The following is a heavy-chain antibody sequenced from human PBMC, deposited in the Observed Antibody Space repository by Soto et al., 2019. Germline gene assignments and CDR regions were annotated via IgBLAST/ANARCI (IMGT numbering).Heavy chain of an antibody. CDR1: GFTFSSYG. V-gene: IGHV3-33*01. CDR3: ARGSNYYDSSGYYY. J-gene: IGHJ4*02. D-gene: IGHD3-22*01. CDR2: IWYDGSNK. Sequence: GGSLRLSCAASGFTFSSYGMHWVRQAPGKGLEWVAVIWYDGSNKYYADSVKGRFTISRDNSKNTLYLQMNSLRAEDTAVYYCARGSNYYDSSGYYYWGQGTLVTVSS.